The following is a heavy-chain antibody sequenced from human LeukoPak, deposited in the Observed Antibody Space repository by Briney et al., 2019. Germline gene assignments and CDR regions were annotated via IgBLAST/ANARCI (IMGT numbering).Heavy chain of an antibody. V-gene: IGHV4-61*02. CDR2: IYTSGST. D-gene: IGHD2-2*01. CDR3: ARAGSCSSTSCYLSKRVPYYYYYMDV. J-gene: IGHJ6*03. CDR1: GGSISSGSYY. Sequence: SQTLSLTCTVSGGSISSGSYYWSWIRQPAGKGLEWIGRIYTSGSTNYNPSLKSRVTISVDTSKNQFSLKLSSVTAADTAVYYCARAGSCSSTSCYLSKRVPYYYYYMDVWGKGTTVTVSS.